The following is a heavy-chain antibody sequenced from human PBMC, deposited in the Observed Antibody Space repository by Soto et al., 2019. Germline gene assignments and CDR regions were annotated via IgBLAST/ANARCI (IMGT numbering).Heavy chain of an antibody. CDR2: IWYDGINK. V-gene: IGHV3-33*01. CDR1: RFTFSSYA. D-gene: IGHD4-4*01. CDR3: ARALLDYSLPHFQYGLDV. Sequence: QEQLVESGGGVVQPGKSLRLSCAASRFTFSSYAMNWVRQAPGRGLEWVALIWYDGINKYYADSVKGRFTISRDNSRDTLYLQMNSLRAEDTAVYYCARALLDYSLPHFQYGLDVWGQGTTVIVSS. J-gene: IGHJ6*02.